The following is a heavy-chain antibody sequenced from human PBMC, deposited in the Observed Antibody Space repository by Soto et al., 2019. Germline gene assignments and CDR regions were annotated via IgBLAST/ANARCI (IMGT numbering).Heavy chain of an antibody. D-gene: IGHD2-21*01. V-gene: IGHV4-31*02. J-gene: IGHJ3*01. CDR2: IYDSGSD. CDR3: ARAVILATKNMLAL. Sequence: QMQLQESGPGLVKPSQTLSLTCTVSGGSIGGGGFYWTWVRLRPGEGLEWIGNIYDSGSDYYNPCLESRISMSIDTSKNQFSLSLASVTVADTALYYSARAVILATKNMLALWGPGTVVAASS. CDR1: GGSIGGGGFY.